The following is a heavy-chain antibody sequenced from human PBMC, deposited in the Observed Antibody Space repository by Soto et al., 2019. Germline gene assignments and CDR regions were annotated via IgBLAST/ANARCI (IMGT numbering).Heavy chain of an antibody. J-gene: IGHJ6*02. CDR2: IVVGSGNT. CDR3: ARDQIPGHTNPYYYGMDV. V-gene: IGHV1-58*01. Sequence: GASVKVSCKASGFTFTSSAVQWVRQARGQRLEWIGWIVVGSGNTNYAQKFQERVTITRDISTSTAYMELSSLRSEDTAVYYCARDQIPGHTNPYYYGMDVWGQGTTVTVSS. CDR1: GFTFTSSA. D-gene: IGHD1-1*01.